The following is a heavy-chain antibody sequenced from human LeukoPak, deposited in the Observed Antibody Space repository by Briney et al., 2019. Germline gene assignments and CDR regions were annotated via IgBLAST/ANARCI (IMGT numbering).Heavy chain of an antibody. D-gene: IGHD3-10*01. CDR3: ARVNSGWFDP. CDR2: ISGSSSYI. CDR1: GFTFNDYN. V-gene: IGHV3-21*01. J-gene: IGHJ5*02. Sequence: TGGSLRLSCAASGFTFNDYNLNWARQAPGKGLEWVSSISGSSSYIYYADSVKGRFTISRDNANNSLYLQMNSLRAEDTAIYYCARVNSGWFDPWGQGTLVTVSS.